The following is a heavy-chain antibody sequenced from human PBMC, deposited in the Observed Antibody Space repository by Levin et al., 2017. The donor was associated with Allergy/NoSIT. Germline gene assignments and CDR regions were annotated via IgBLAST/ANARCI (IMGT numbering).Heavy chain of an antibody. V-gene: IGHV1-69*13. CDR1: GGTSSTNG. CDR2: IVPFYGTT. D-gene: IGHD1-26*01. Sequence: VASVKVSCKASGGTSSTNGITWVRQAPGQGLEWMGEIVPFYGTTPYSQRLRDRVTITAHASTSTVYMELSGLRSEDTAMYYCARDKPGIVGNSEAFDIWGQGTMVTVSS. CDR3: ARDKPGIVGNSEAFDI. J-gene: IGHJ3*02.